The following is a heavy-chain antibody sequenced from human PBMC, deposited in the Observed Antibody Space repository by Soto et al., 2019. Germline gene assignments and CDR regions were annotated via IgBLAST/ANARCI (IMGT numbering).Heavy chain of an antibody. D-gene: IGHD3-22*01. CDR3: AKSGIVVVITNFDY. CDR2: ISGSGGST. Sequence: XESLRLSCAASGFTFSSYAMSWVRQAPGKGLEWVSAISGSGGSTYYADSVKGRFTISRDNSKNTLYLQMNSLRAEDTAVYYCAKSGIVVVITNFDYWGQGTLVTVSS. V-gene: IGHV3-23*01. J-gene: IGHJ4*02. CDR1: GFTFSSYA.